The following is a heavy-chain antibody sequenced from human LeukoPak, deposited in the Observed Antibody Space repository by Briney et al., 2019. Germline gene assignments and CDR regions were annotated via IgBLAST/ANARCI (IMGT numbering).Heavy chain of an antibody. J-gene: IGHJ4*02. CDR2: FDPEDGET. CDR1: GYTLTELS. Sequence: GASVKVSCKVSGYTLTELSMHWVRQAPGKGLEWMGGFDPEDGETIYAQKFQGRVTMTEDTSTDTAYMELSSLRSEDTAVYYCATALLVYCSNTSCYGPYFDYWGQGTLVTVSS. V-gene: IGHV1-24*01. CDR3: ATALLVYCSNTSCYGPYFDY. D-gene: IGHD2-2*01.